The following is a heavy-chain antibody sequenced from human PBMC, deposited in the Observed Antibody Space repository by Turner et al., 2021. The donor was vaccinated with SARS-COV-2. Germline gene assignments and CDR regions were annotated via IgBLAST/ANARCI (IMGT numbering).Heavy chain of an antibody. Sequence: EVLLVETGGGLVQPEGSLRLSCAASGVTVSSNYMSWVRQALGKVLEWVSVIYSGGSTFYADSVKGRFTISRDNSKNTLFLQMNSLRAEDTAVYYCARDLDYYGMDVWGQGTTVTVSS. CDR2: IYSGGST. J-gene: IGHJ6*02. V-gene: IGHV3-53*02. CDR3: ARDLDYYGMDV. CDR1: GVTVSSNY.